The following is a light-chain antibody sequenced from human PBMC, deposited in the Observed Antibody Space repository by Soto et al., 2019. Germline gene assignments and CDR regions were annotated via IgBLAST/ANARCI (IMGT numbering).Light chain of an antibody. Sequence: QSALTQPRSASGSPGQSVTISCTGTGSDVGGYNYVSWYQQHPGKAPKLMIYDVTKRPSGVPDRFSGSKSGNTASLTISGLQAEDEADYYCCSYAGSYTYVFGTGTKLTVL. CDR1: GSDVGGYNY. V-gene: IGLV2-11*01. CDR3: CSYAGSYTYV. J-gene: IGLJ1*01. CDR2: DVT.